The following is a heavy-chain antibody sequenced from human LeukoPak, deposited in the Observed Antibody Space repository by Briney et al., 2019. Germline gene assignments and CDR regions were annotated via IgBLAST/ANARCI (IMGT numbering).Heavy chain of an antibody. CDR1: GFTFSSYA. Sequence: GGSLRLSCAASGFTFSSYAMHWVRQAPGKGLEWVAVISYDGSNKYYADSVKGRFTISRDNSKNTLYLQMNSLRAEDTAVYYCARDGLGPTRYYFDYWGQGTLVTVSS. J-gene: IGHJ4*02. CDR2: ISYDGSNK. D-gene: IGHD6-19*01. CDR3: ARDGLGPTRYYFDY. V-gene: IGHV3-30-3*01.